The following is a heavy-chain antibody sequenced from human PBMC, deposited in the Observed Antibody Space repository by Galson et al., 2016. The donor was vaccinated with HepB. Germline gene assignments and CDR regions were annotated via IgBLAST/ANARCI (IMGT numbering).Heavy chain of an antibody. CDR3: ARAAIIPGARMVFDP. V-gene: IGHV4-4*02. CDR2: IYHTGTS. D-gene: IGHD2-2*01. J-gene: IGHJ5*02. Sequence: SETLSLTCAISGASISDSNWWTWVRHVPGKGLEWIGEIYHTGTSNNNPFLSSRFTLSVDKSRNQFSPNLTSVTAADTAVYYCARAAIIPGARMVFDPWGQGMLVTVS. CDR1: GASISDSNW.